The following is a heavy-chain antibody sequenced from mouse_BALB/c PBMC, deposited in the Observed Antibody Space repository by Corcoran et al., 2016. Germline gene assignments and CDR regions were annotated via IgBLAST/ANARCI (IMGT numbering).Heavy chain of an antibody. CDR1: GYTFTSYD. D-gene: IGHD2-1*01. CDR2: INPYNDGT. J-gene: IGHJ4*01. Sequence: EVQLQQSGPELVKPGASVKMSCKASGYTFTSYDMHWVKQKPGQGLEWIGYINPYNDGTKYNEKFKGKSTLTSDKSSSTAYMELSSMTSEDSAVYYCARILRHGNPRIPLAMDYWGQGTSVTVAS. V-gene: IGHV1S136*01. CDR3: ARILRHGNPRIPLAMDY.